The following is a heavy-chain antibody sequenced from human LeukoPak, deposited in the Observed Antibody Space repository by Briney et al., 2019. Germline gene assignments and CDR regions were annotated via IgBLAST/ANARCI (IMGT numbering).Heavy chain of an antibody. CDR3: AKDPIFSGSYGVFDY. J-gene: IGHJ4*02. D-gene: IGHD1-26*01. CDR2: IKEDGTET. V-gene: IGHV3-7*03. Sequence: GGSLRLSCAASGFMFSSNWMSWVRLAPGKGLEWVANIKEDGTETYYVDSVKGRFTISRDNSKNTLYLQMSSLRAGDTAVYYCAKDPIFSGSYGVFDYWGLGTLVTVSS. CDR1: GFMFSSNW.